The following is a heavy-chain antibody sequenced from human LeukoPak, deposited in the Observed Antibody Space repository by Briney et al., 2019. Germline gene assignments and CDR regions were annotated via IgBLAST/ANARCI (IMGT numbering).Heavy chain of an antibody. J-gene: IGHJ5*02. CDR3: ARDHRRWADRSSTSCLDQPWFDP. CDR1: GYTFTSYG. Sequence: ASVKVSCKASGYTFTSYGISWVRQAPGQGLEWMGWISAYNGNTNYAQKLQGRVTMTTDTSTSAAYMELRSLRSDDTAVYYCARDHRRWADRSSTSCLDQPWFDPWGQGTLVTVSS. D-gene: IGHD2-2*01. CDR2: ISAYNGNT. V-gene: IGHV1-18*01.